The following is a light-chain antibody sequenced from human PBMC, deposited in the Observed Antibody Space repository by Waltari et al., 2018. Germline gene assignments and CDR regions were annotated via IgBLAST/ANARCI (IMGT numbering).Light chain of an antibody. Sequence: QSALTQPASVSGSPGQSITIPCTGTSSDVGGYNYVSWYQQHPGKAPKLMIYDVSKRPSGVSNRLSGATSGNTASLTISGLQAEDEADYYCSSYTSSSTWVFGGGTKLTVL. CDR1: SSDVGGYNY. V-gene: IGLV2-14*01. CDR3: SSYTSSSTWV. CDR2: DVS. J-gene: IGLJ3*02.